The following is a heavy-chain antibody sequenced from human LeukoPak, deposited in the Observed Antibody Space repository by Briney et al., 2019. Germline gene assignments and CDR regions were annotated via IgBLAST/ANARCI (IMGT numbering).Heavy chain of an antibody. V-gene: IGHV3-64D*06. CDR2: ISSNGGST. J-gene: IGHJ4*02. Sequence: GGSLRLSCSASGFTFSSYAMHWVRQAPGKGLEYVSAISSNGGSTYYADSVKGRFTISRDNSKNTLYLQMSSLRAEDTAVYYCVKDPDCSGGSCAPGYFDYWGQGTLATVSS. CDR1: GFTFSSYA. CDR3: VKDPDCSGGSCAPGYFDY. D-gene: IGHD2-15*01.